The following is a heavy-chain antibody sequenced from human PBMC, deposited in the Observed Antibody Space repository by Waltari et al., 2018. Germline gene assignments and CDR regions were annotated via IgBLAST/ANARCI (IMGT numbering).Heavy chain of an antibody. D-gene: IGHD3-3*01. Sequence: QITLKESGPTLVKPTQTLTLTCTFPGFSLSTSGVGVGWIRHPPGQALGWLALIYWNDDKRYSPSLKSRLTITKDTSKNQVVLTMTNMDPVDTATYYCAHSRTEPQYYDFWSGYYPFDYWGQGTLVTVSS. CDR3: AHSRTEPQYYDFWSGYYPFDY. CDR1: GFSLSTSGVG. J-gene: IGHJ4*02. CDR2: IYWNDDK. V-gene: IGHV2-5*01.